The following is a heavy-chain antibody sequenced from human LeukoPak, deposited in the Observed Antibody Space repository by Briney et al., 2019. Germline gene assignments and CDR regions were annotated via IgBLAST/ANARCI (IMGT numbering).Heavy chain of an antibody. D-gene: IGHD3-3*01. V-gene: IGHV3-23*01. J-gene: IGHJ4*02. CDR3: AKKIHYDFWSGYYPFDY. Sequence: PGGSLRLSCAASGFTFSSHAMSWVRQAPGEGLEWVSAISGSGGSTYYADSVKGRFTISRDNSKNTLYLQMNSLRAEDTAVYYCAKKIHYDFWSGYYPFDYWGQGTLVTVSS. CDR2: ISGSGGST. CDR1: GFTFSSHA.